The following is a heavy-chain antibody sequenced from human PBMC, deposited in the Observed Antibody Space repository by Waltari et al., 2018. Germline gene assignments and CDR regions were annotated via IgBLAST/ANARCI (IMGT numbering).Heavy chain of an antibody. V-gene: IGHV3-74*01. CDR1: GFTFSSHW. Sequence: EVQLVESGGGLVQPGGSLRLSCAASGFTFSSHWLYWVRQTPGKGLVLVLGINSDGSSTSYADSVKGRVTISRDNAKNTLYLQMNSLRAEDTAVYYCVRDSSGTYWGQGTQVTVSS. CDR3: VRDSSGTY. D-gene: IGHD3-22*01. CDR2: INSDGSST. J-gene: IGHJ4*02.